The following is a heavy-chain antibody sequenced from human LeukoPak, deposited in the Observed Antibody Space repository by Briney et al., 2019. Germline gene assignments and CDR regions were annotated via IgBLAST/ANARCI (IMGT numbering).Heavy chain of an antibody. CDR3: ARAFLDDYGDYGLDY. Sequence: SQTLSLTCTVSGGSMSSGYYYWSWIRQPAGKGLEWIGRISNSGSTYYNPSLKSRVTISVDTSKNQFSLKLSSVTAADTAVYYCARAFLDDYGDYGLDYWGQGTLVTVSS. D-gene: IGHD4-17*01. CDR1: GGSMSSGYYY. V-gene: IGHV4-61*02. CDR2: ISNSGST. J-gene: IGHJ4*02.